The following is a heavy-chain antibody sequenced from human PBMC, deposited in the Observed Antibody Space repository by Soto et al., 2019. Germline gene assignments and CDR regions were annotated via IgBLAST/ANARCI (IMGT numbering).Heavy chain of an antibody. Sequence: ASVKVSCKASGYTFTSYYMHWVRQAPGQGLEWMGIINPSGGSTSYAQKFQGRVTMTRDTSTSTVYMGLSSLRSEDTAVYYCASKGGAPYCGGDCYPYGMDVWGQGTTVTVSS. CDR2: INPSGGST. CDR1: GYTFTSYY. V-gene: IGHV1-46*01. CDR3: ASKGGAPYCGGDCYPYGMDV. D-gene: IGHD2-21*02. J-gene: IGHJ6*02.